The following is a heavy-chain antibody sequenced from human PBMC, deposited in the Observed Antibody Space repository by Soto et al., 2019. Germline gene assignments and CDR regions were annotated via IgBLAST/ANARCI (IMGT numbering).Heavy chain of an antibody. CDR2: IYYSGST. Sequence: QLQLQESGPGLVKPSETLSLTCTVSGGSISSSSYYWGWIRQPPGKGLEWIGSIYYSGSTYYNPSLKSRVTISVDTSKNQFSLKLSSVTAADTAVYYCARHPMVRGVIKYYYGMDVWGQGTTVTVSS. V-gene: IGHV4-39*01. J-gene: IGHJ6*02. D-gene: IGHD3-10*01. CDR1: GGSISSSSYY. CDR3: ARHPMVRGVIKYYYGMDV.